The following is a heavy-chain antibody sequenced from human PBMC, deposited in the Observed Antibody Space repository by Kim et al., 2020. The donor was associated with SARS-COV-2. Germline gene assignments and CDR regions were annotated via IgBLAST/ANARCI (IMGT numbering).Heavy chain of an antibody. CDR2: IWYDGSNK. J-gene: IGHJ6*02. CDR3: ARDKGLGSSSQGYYYYGMDV. CDR1: GFTFSRYG. V-gene: IGHV3-33*01. D-gene: IGHD6-13*01. Sequence: GGSLRLSCAASGFTFSRYGMHWVRQAPGKGLEWVAVIWYDGSNKYYADSVKGRFTISRDNSKNTLYLQMNSLRAEDTAVYYCARDKGLGSSSQGYYYYGMDVWGQGTTVTVSS.